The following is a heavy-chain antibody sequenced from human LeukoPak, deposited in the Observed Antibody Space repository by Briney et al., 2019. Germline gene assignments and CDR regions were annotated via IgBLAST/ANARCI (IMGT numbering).Heavy chain of an antibody. V-gene: IGHV1-2*02. J-gene: IGHJ4*02. D-gene: IGHD1-26*01. CDR1: GYTLTDYY. Sequence: ASVKVSCKASGYTLTDYYIHWVRQAPGQGLEWMGWITPSSGGTNYAQKFQGRVTMTRDTSISTAYMELSRLRSDDTAVYYCARRRGNYHDYWGQGTLVTVSS. CDR2: ITPSSGGT. CDR3: ARRRGNYHDY.